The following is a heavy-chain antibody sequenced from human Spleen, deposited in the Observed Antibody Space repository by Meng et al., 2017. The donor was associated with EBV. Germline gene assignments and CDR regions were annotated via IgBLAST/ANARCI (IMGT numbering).Heavy chain of an antibody. Sequence: GNLVQPGAEVKKPGSSVKVSCRTPGGTFRSDAVSWVRQAPGQGLEWMGGLIPMSDAPHYAQKFQGRVTMTADESTSTHYMDLTGLRSDDTAVYYCASESGRGFTPDYWGQGTLVTVSS. V-gene: IGHV1-69*01. CDR1: GGTFRSDA. D-gene: IGHD3-10*01. CDR3: ASESGRGFTPDY. J-gene: IGHJ4*02. CDR2: LIPMSDAP.